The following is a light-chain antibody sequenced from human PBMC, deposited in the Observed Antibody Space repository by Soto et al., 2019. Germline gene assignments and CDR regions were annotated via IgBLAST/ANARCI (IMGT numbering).Light chain of an antibody. J-gene: IGKJ1*01. Sequence: KHSPSTLSATEGDRVTITCRASQSISRWLAWVQQKPGKAPKLLISDASSLASGVPSRFSGSGSGTEFTLTISSLQPDDFATYYCQQHNSSPWTFGQRTK. V-gene: IGKV1-5*01. CDR3: QQHNSSPWT. CDR2: DAS. CDR1: QSISRW.